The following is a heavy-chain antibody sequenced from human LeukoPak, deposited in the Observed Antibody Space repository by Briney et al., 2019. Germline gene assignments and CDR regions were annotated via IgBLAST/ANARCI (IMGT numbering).Heavy chain of an antibody. CDR2: IYYSGRN. Sequence: PSETLSLTCTVSGGSISSYYWSCIRQPPGKGLEWIGYIYYSGRNNYHPSLKSRVTISVDTSKNQFSLKLSSVTAADTAVYYCARDRSRPNPFFDSWGQGTLVTVSS. J-gene: IGHJ4*02. D-gene: IGHD6-13*01. V-gene: IGHV4-59*01. CDR3: ARDRSRPNPFFDS. CDR1: GGSISSYY.